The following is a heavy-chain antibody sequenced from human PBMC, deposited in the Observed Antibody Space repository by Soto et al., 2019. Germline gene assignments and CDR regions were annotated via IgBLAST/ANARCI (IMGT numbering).Heavy chain of an antibody. J-gene: IGHJ5*02. V-gene: IGHV5-51*01. CDR3: ATYGSGRVGKGWFDP. CDR2: IYPGDSDT. CDR1: GYSFTSYW. Sequence: ASVKVSCKGSGYSFTSYWIGWVRQMPGKGLEWMGIIYPGDSDTRYSPSFQGQVTISADKSISTAYLQWSSLKASDTAMKFCATYGSGRVGKGWFDPWGQGTLVTVSS. D-gene: IGHD3-10*01.